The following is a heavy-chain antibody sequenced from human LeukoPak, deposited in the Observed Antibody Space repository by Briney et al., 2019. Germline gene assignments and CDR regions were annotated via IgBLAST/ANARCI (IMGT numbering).Heavy chain of an antibody. CDR1: GGSISSYY. Sequence: PSETLSLTCTVSGGSISSYYWSWIRQPAGKGLEWIGRIYTSGSTNYNPSLKSRVTMSVDTSKNQFSLKLSSVTAADTAVYYCASHSDYDSSGYIFDYWGQGTLVTVSS. V-gene: IGHV4-4*07. D-gene: IGHD3-22*01. CDR2: IYTSGST. CDR3: ASHSDYDSSGYIFDY. J-gene: IGHJ4*02.